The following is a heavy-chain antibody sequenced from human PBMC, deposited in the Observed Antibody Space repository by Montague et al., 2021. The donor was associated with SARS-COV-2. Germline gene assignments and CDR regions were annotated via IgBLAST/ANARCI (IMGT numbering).Heavy chain of an antibody. J-gene: IGHJ6*02. Sequence: SETLSLTCTVSGGSISSYYWSWIRQPAGKGLEWIGRIYSSGSTNYIPSLKSRVTMSVDTSKNQFSLKLSSVTAADTALYYCARDRPRSHYYGSGTYTWGGYGMDVWGQGTTVTVSS. CDR1: GGSISSYY. V-gene: IGHV4-4*07. CDR3: ARDRPRSHYYGSGTYTWGGYGMDV. CDR2: IYSSGST. D-gene: IGHD3-10*01.